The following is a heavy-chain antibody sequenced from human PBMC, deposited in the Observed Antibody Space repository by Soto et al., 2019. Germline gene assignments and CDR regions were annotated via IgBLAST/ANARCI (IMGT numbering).Heavy chain of an antibody. D-gene: IGHD3-3*01. CDR3: AKETVHYDFWSGYYKRGIPGAFDI. J-gene: IGHJ3*02. CDR1: GFTFSSYA. CDR2: ISGSGGST. Sequence: EVQLLESGGGLVQPGGSLRLSCAASGFTFSSYAMSWVRQAPGKGLEWVSAISGSGGSTYYADSVKGRFTISRDNSKNTLYLQMNSLRAEDTAVYYCAKETVHYDFWSGYYKRGIPGAFDIWGQGTMVTVSS. V-gene: IGHV3-23*01.